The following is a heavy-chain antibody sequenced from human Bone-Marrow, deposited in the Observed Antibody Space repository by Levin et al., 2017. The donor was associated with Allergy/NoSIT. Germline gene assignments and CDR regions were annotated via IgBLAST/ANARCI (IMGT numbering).Heavy chain of an antibody. CDR1: GFKFSDFY. V-gene: IGHV3-11*01. Sequence: SGESLKISCAASGFKFSDFYMSWIRQAPGKGLEWVSYIGKGGVTIFYSDSVRGRFIISRDDAKNSLYLQMTSLRAEDTAVYYCVRDGGLIDYWGRGTLVTVSS. CDR2: IGKGGVTI. D-gene: IGHD2-15*01. CDR3: VRDGGLIDY. J-gene: IGHJ4*02.